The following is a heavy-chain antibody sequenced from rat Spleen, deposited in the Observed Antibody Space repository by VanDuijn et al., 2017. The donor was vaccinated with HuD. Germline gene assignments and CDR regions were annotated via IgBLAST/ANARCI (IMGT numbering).Heavy chain of an antibody. J-gene: IGHJ2*01. D-gene: IGHD1-6*01. CDR3: ARGGFFRF. V-gene: IGHV5-22*01. CDR1: GFTFSDYG. Sequence: EVQLVESGGGLVQPGRSMKLSCAASGFTFSDYGMAWVLQAPTKNLEWVASISYEGGGTHYGDSVKGRFTISRDNAKSTLYLQMNSLRSEDTATYYCARGGFFRFWGQGVMVTVSS. CDR2: ISYEGGGT.